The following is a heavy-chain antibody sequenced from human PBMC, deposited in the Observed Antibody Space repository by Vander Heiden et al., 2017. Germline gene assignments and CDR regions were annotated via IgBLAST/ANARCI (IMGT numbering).Heavy chain of an antibody. CDR3: ARRGGIVGGTVAFDI. CDR2: IYYSGAT. J-gene: IGHJ3*02. Sequence: QLQLQESGPGLGKPSETLSLTCTVSGGSISSSSYYWGWIRQPPGKGLEWIGTIYYSGATYYNPSLKSRLTIPVDTSKNQFSLKLSSVTAADTAVYYCARRGGIVGGTVAFDIWGQGTMVTVSS. D-gene: IGHD1-26*01. CDR1: GGSISSSSYY. V-gene: IGHV4-39*01.